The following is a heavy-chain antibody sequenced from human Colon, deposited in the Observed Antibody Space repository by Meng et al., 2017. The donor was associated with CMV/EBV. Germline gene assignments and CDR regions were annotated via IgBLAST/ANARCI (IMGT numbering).Heavy chain of an antibody. V-gene: IGHV1-2*02. D-gene: IGHD7-27*01. Sequence: LSQLGVGVKSPGASVKFSCKASGYNFRDDYMYWVRQALGQGLECMGWICPKNGGTVYTQQFQGRVTMTSDTSISTLYMELSSLASDDTAVYYCARDGDSIMVDFDFWGQGTLVTVSS. CDR3: ARDGDSIMVDFDF. J-gene: IGHJ4*02. CDR2: ICPKNGGT. CDR1: GYNFRDDY.